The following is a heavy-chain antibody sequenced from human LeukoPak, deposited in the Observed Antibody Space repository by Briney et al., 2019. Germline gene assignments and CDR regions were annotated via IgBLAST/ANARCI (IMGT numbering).Heavy chain of an antibody. Sequence: ASVKVSCKASGYTFTSYDINWVRQATGQGLEWMGWMNPNSGNTGYAQRFQDRVTITRNTSISTAYMEVSSLRSEDTAVYYCARARGCSGGSCYAKYYFDYWGQGTLVTVSS. V-gene: IGHV1-8*01. CDR3: ARARGCSGGSCYAKYYFDY. CDR1: GYTFTSYD. CDR2: MNPNSGNT. D-gene: IGHD2-15*01. J-gene: IGHJ4*02.